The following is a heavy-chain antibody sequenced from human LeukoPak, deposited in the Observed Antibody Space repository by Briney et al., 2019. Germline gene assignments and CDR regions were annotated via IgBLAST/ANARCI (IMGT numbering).Heavy chain of an antibody. CDR3: ARDHPESSGYYY. CDR2: ISSSGSTI. CDR1: GFTFSDYY. V-gene: IGHV3-11*01. J-gene: IGHJ4*02. Sequence: PGGSLRLSCAASGFTFSDYYMSWIRQAPGKGLEWVSYISSSGSTIYYADSVKGRFTISRDNSKNTLYLQMNSLRAEDTAVYYCARDHPESSGYYYWGQGTLVTVSS. D-gene: IGHD3-22*01.